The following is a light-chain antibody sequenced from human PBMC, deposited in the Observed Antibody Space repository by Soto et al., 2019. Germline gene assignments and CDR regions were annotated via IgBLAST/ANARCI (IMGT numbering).Light chain of an antibody. CDR3: QQSYSTHIT. J-gene: IGKJ5*01. Sequence: DIQMTQSPSSLSASVGDRVTITCRARQSISSYLNWYQQKPGKAPKLLIYAASSLQSGVPSRFSGSGSGTDFTLTISSLQPEDFATYYCQQSYSTHITFGQGTRLEIK. V-gene: IGKV1-39*01. CDR1: QSISSY. CDR2: AAS.